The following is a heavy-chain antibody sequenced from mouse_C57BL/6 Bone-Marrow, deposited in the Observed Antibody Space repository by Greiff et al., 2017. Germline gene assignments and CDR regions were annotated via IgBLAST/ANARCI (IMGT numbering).Heavy chain of an antibody. CDR1: GFSFNTYA. CDR2: ISSKSNNYAT. D-gene: IGHD1-1*01. V-gene: IGHV10-1*01. J-gene: IGHJ4*01. CDR3: VRQTVYYYAMDY. Sequence: GGGLVQPKGSLKLSCAASGFSFNTYAMNWVRQAPGKGLEWVARISSKSNNYATSYADSVKDRFTISRDDSESMLYLQMNNLKTEDTAMDYCVRQTVYYYAMDYWGQGTSVTVSS.